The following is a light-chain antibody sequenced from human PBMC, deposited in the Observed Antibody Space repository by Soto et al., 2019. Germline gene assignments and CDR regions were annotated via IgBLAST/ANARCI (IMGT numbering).Light chain of an antibody. V-gene: IGKV3-15*01. CDR3: QQYNNWPPLYT. CDR1: QRVGSN. Sequence: IVMTQSPATLSVSPGERATLSCRASQRVGSNLAWYQQKPGQAPRLLIYGASTRATGVPARFSGSGSGTEFTLTISSLQSEDFAVYYCQQYNNWPPLYTFGQGTKLEIK. CDR2: GAS. J-gene: IGKJ2*01.